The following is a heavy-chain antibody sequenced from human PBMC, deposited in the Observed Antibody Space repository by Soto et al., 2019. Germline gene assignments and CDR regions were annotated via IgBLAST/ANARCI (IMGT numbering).Heavy chain of an antibody. D-gene: IGHD3-22*01. CDR1: GGSISSSSYY. CDR3: ARTAGDYYECSGYYPFDY. V-gene: IGHV4-39*01. Sequence: QLQLQESGPGLVKPSETLSLTCTVSGGSISSSSYYWGWIRQPPGKGLEWLGSIYYSGSSYYNPRLESRVTISVDTSKNQFSMKLSCVTAADTAVYYCARTAGDYYECSGYYPFDYWGQGTLVTVSS. CDR2: IYYSGSS. J-gene: IGHJ4*02.